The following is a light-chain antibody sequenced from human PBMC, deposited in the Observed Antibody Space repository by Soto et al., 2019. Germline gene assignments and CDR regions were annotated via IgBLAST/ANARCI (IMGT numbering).Light chain of an antibody. CDR1: HTVVND. CDR2: GAF. Sequence: FVLTQSPGTVSLSPGERATLSCRASHTVVNDYLAWYQQRPGQAPRLLLYGAFTRAAGVPARFSGSASGTEFTLTISSLQSEDFAVYYCPLYTNWPRWTFGQGTKV. V-gene: IGKV3-15*01. CDR3: PLYTNWPRWT. J-gene: IGKJ1*01.